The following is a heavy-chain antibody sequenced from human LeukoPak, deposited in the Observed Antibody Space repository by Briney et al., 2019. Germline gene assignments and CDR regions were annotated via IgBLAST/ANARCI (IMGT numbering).Heavy chain of an antibody. CDR1: GFTFSSYG. J-gene: IGHJ4*02. V-gene: IGHV3-30*18. CDR2: ISYDGSNK. CDR3: AKDYEWSTIPPY. Sequence: GGSLRLSCAASGFTFSSYGMHWVRQAPGKGLEWVAVISYDGSNKYYADSVKGRFTISRDNSKNTLYLQMNSLRAEDTAVYYCAKDYEWSTIPPYWGQGTLVTVSS. D-gene: IGHD3-3*01.